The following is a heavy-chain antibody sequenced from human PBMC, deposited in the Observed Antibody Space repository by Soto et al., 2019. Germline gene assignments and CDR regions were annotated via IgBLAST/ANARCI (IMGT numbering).Heavy chain of an antibody. Sequence: ASVKVSCKASGYTFTSYGISWVRQAPGQGLEWMGWISAYNGNTNYAQKLQGRVTMTTDTSTSTAYMELRSLRSDDTAVYYCARDPYSSGYYYYYGMDVWGQGTTVTVSS. CDR1: GYTFTSYG. CDR2: ISAYNGNT. CDR3: ARDPYSSGYYYYYGMDV. D-gene: IGHD3-22*01. V-gene: IGHV1-18*01. J-gene: IGHJ6*02.